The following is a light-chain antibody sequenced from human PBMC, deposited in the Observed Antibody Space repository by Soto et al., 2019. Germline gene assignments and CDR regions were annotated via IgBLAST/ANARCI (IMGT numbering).Light chain of an antibody. V-gene: IGKV3-15*01. CDR1: QSVSSN. CDR3: QQYNNWLRT. J-gene: IGKJ1*01. Sequence: EIVMTQSPATLSVSPGERATLSCRASQSVSSNLAWYQQKPGQAPRLLIYGASTRATGIPARFSGSGSGTEFTLTISSLQSEDVAVYYCQQYNNWLRTFGQGTKVEIK. CDR2: GAS.